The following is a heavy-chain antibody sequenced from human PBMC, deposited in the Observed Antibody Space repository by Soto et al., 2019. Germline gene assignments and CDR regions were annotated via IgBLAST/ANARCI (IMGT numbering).Heavy chain of an antibody. CDR1: GFTFSSYA. V-gene: IGHV3-30-3*01. CDR3: ARGYSGYDYYFDY. D-gene: IGHD5-12*01. CDR2: ISYDGSNK. J-gene: IGHJ4*02. Sequence: QVQLVESGGGVVQPGRSLRLSCAASGFTFSSYAMHWVRQAPGKGLEWVAVISYDGSNKYYADSVKGRFTISRDNSKNTLYLQMNSLRAKDTAVYYCARGYSGYDYYFDYWGQGTLVTVSS.